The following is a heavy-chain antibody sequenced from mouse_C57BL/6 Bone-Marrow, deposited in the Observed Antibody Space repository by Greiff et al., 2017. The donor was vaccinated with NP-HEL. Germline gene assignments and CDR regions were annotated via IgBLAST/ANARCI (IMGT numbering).Heavy chain of an antibody. D-gene: IGHD1-1*02. V-gene: IGHV5-6*01. CDR1: GFTFSSYG. CDR2: ISSGGSYT. CDR3: ARRWFLYFDD. J-gene: IGHJ2*01. Sequence: EVQGVESGGDLVKPGGSLKLSCAASGFTFSSYGMSWVRQTPDTRLEWVATISSGGSYTYYPDSVKGRFTISRDNAKNTLYLQMSSLKSEDTAMYYSARRWFLYFDDWGQGTTLTVSS.